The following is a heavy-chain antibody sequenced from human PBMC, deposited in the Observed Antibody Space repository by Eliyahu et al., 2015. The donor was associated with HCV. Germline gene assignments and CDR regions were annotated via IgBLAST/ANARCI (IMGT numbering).Heavy chain of an antibody. CDR3: AKESHNYDFWSALRGFFTA. V-gene: IGHV3-23*01. Sequence: EVQLLESGGGLVQPGGSLRLSXAASGXTFSXXAXSWVRQAPGKGLGWVSGISGSGGSTYYADSVKGRFTISRDNSKNTLYLQMNSLRAEDTAAYFCAKESHNYDFWSALRGFFTAWGQGTLVTVSS. CDR1: GXTFSXXA. D-gene: IGHD3-3*01. J-gene: IGHJ5*02. CDR2: ISGSGGST.